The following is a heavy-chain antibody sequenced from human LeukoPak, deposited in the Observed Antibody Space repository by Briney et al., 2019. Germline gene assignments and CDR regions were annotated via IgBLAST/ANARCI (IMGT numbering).Heavy chain of an antibody. V-gene: IGHV5-51*01. CDR1: GYRFTSYW. CDR3: ARRGDSGYDFVDWFDP. J-gene: IGHJ5*02. CDR2: IYPGDSDT. D-gene: IGHD5-12*01. Sequence: GESLKISFQGSGYRFTSYWIGWVRQMPGKGLEWMGIIYPGDSDTRYSPSFQGQVTISADKSISTAYLQWSSLKASDTAMYYCARRGDSGYDFVDWFDPWGQGTLVTVSS.